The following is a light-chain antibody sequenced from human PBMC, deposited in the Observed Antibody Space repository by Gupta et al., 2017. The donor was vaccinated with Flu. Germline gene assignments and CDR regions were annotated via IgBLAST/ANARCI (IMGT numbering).Light chain of an antibody. Sequence: PSSLSASVGDRVTITWRSSQGIRNDLGWFQQRPGKAPKRLMYTASSLQSGVPSRFSGSGSGTEFTLTISSLQPDDFATYYCLQHNSYPLTFGGGTKVEIK. CDR3: LQHNSYPLT. CDR2: TAS. J-gene: IGKJ4*01. CDR1: QGIRND. V-gene: IGKV1-17*01.